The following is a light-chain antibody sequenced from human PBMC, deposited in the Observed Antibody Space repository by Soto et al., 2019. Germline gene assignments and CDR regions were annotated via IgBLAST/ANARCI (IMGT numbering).Light chain of an antibody. J-gene: IGKJ1*01. CDR2: GAS. CDR1: QSVRSD. V-gene: IGKV3-15*01. Sequence: EIVMTQSPATLSVSPGERATLSCRASQSVRSDLAWYQQKPGQAPRLLIYGASTRATGIPARFSGSGSGTEFTLTISSLQSEDFAVYYCLQYNNWPQTFGQGTKV. CDR3: LQYNNWPQT.